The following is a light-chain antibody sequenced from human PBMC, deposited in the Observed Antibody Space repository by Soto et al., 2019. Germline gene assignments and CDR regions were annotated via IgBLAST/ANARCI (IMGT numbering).Light chain of an antibody. J-gene: IGLJ2*01. V-gene: IGLV1-51*01. CDR2: DSD. CDR3: GAWDGSLSVVL. Sequence: QSVLTQPPSVSAAPGQKVTISCSGSSANIGSNYVSWYQHIPGTAPKLVIYDSDKRPSEIPDRFSGSKSGTSATLDITGLQTGDDADYYCGAWDGSLSVVLFGGGTTLTVL. CDR1: SANIGSNY.